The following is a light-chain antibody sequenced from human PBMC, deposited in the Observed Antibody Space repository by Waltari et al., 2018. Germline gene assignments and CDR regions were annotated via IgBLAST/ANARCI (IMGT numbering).Light chain of an antibody. CDR1: QSVLNTSNNKNC. Sequence: DIVMTQSPDSLAVSLGERVNIHCKSVQSVLNTSNNKNCSTGYQQKPGQPPKLLIYWASTRESGVPDRFSGSGSGTDFTLTITSLQAEDVAVYYCQQYYTSPLTFGGGTKVEIK. CDR2: WAS. CDR3: QQYYTSPLT. V-gene: IGKV4-1*01. J-gene: IGKJ4*01.